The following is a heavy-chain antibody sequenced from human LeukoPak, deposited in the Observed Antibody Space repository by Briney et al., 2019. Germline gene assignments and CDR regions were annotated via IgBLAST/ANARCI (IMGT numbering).Heavy chain of an antibody. CDR3: ARDKGTSYRSSFDY. V-gene: IGHV3-30*04. CDR2: ISYDGSNE. J-gene: IGHJ4*02. CDR1: GFTFSSYF. Sequence: GGSLRLSCAASGFTFSSYFMHWVRQAPGKGLEWVAIISYDGSNEYYADSGKGRFTISRDNSKNTLYLQINSLTAADTAVYYCARDKGTSYRSSFDYWGQGTLVTVSS. D-gene: IGHD6-6*01.